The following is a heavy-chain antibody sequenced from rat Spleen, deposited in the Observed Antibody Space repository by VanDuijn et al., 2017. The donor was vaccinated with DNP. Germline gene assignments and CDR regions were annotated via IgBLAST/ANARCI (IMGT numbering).Heavy chain of an antibody. D-gene: IGHD1-2*01. CDR3: ARRAATGAMDA. CDR2: IIYDGTRT. CDR1: GFSFRDYN. J-gene: IGHJ4*01. V-gene: IGHV5S10*01. Sequence: EVQLVESGGGLVQPGRSLRLSCAASGFSFRDYNMVWVRQAPKEGLEWVATIIYDGTRTYYRDSVKGRFTLARDNAKDTLSLQMDSLRSEDTATYYCARRAATGAMDAWGQGTSVTVSS.